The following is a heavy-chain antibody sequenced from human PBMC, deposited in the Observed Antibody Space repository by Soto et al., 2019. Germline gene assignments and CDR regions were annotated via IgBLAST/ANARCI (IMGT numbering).Heavy chain of an antibody. D-gene: IGHD3-9*01. Sequence: ITLKESGPPLVKPTQTLTLTCSFSGFSLTANGVGVGWVRQPPGLALEWLAMVYWDDDKHYSAFLRSRLSITKDTSESQVVLTMTNMDPVDTVTYYCATLTGSHWGQGALVTVSS. J-gene: IGHJ4*02. CDR2: VYWDDDK. CDR3: ATLTGSH. CDR1: GFSLTANGVG. V-gene: IGHV2-5*02.